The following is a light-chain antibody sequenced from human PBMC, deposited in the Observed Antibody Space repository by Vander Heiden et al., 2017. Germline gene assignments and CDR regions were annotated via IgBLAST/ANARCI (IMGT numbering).Light chain of an antibody. CDR2: ADD. Sequence: VLTQPPSASGAPGQRDTICCSGRNSNLGSNAVTWYQHDPGTAPKLLIHADDKRPSGVPDRFSASRSGTSASLAISGLQAEDEADYYCAAWDDDLDDPVFGGGTKLTVL. CDR1: NSNLGSNA. CDR3: AAWDDDLDDPV. V-gene: IGLV1-44*01. J-gene: IGLJ3*02.